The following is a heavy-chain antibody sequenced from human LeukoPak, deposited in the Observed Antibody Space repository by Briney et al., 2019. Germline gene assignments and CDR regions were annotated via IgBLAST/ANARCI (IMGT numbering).Heavy chain of an antibody. CDR3: ARDLRYCSGGSCYSIYYMDV. J-gene: IGHJ6*03. Sequence: GASVKVSCKASGYTFSGYYIHWVRQAPGQGLEWMGWIIPNSGATNYAQKLQGRVTMTTGTSTSTAYMELRSLRSDDTAVYYCARDLRYCSGGSCYSIYYMDVWGKGTTVTISS. CDR2: IIPNSGAT. V-gene: IGHV1-18*04. D-gene: IGHD2-15*01. CDR1: GYTFSGYY.